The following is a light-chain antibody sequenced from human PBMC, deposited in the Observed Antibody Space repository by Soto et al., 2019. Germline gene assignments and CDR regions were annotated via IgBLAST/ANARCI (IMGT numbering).Light chain of an antibody. Sequence: EIVLTQSPGTLSLSPGERATLSCRASQSVSSRYLGWYQQKPGQAPRLLIYGASSRATGIPDRFSGSGSGTDFTLTISRLEPEDFAVYYCKQYCSSLITFGQGTRLEIK. CDR2: GAS. CDR3: KQYCSSLIT. J-gene: IGKJ5*01. V-gene: IGKV3-20*01. CDR1: QSVSSRY.